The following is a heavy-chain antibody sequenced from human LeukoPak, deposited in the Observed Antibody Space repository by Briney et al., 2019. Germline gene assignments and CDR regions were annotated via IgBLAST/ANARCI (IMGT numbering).Heavy chain of an antibody. J-gene: IGHJ6*03. V-gene: IGHV3-21*04. Sequence: GGSLRLSCAASGFTFSSYAMSWVRQAPGKGLEWVSAISSSGSTIYYADSVKGRFTISRDNAKNSLYLQMNSLRAEDTAVYYCARVKVRGVIIPTDYMDVWGKGTTVTISS. CDR1: GFTFSSYA. CDR3: ARVKVRGVIIPTDYMDV. CDR2: ISSSGSTI. D-gene: IGHD3-10*01.